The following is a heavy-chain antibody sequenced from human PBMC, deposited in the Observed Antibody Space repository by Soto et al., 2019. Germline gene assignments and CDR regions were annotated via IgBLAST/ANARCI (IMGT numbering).Heavy chain of an antibody. D-gene: IGHD3-22*01. V-gene: IGHV1-24*01. CDR3: ARGMYYYDSSGPDY. Sequence: ASVKVSCKVSGYTLTELSMDWVRQAPGKGLEWMGGFDPEDGETIYAQKFQGRVTMTTDTSTSTAYMELRSLRSDDTAVYYCARGMYYYDSSGPDYWGQGTQVTVSS. CDR1: GYTLTELS. CDR2: FDPEDGET. J-gene: IGHJ4*02.